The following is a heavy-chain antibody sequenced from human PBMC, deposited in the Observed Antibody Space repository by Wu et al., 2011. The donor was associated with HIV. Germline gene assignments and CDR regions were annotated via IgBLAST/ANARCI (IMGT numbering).Heavy chain of an antibody. J-gene: IGHJ5*02. CDR3: AREISGGVALWFDP. CDR2: ISAYNGDT. CDR1: GYTFTSYA. Sequence: QVQLVQSGAEVKKPGASVKVSCKASGYTFTSYAISWVRQAPGQGLEWMGWISAYNGDTNYAQKFQGRVTMTRDTSISTAYMELSRLTSDDTAVYYCAREISGGVALWFDPWGQGTLVTVSS. V-gene: IGHV1-18*01. D-gene: IGHD2-15*01.